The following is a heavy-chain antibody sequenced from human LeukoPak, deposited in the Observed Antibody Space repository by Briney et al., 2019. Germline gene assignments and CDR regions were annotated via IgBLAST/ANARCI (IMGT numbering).Heavy chain of an antibody. CDR3: ARSDPGWFGELHPPYFDY. CDR1: GGTFSSYA. V-gene: IGHV1-69*04. Sequence: SVKVSCKASGGTFSSYAISWVRQAPGQGLEWMGRIIPILGIANYAQKLQGRVTMTTDTSTSTAYMELRSLRSDDTAVYYCARSDPGWFGELHPPYFDYWGQGTLVTVSS. J-gene: IGHJ4*02. D-gene: IGHD3-10*01. CDR2: IIPILGIA.